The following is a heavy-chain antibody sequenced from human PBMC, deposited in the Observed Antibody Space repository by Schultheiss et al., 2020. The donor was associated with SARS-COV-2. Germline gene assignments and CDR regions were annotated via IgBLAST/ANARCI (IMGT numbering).Heavy chain of an antibody. CDR3: ARDRGYCSGGSCPLRATAGWFDP. CDR1: GFTFDDYT. Sequence: GGSLRLSCAASGFTFDDYTMHWVRQAPGKGLEWVANIKQDGSEKYYVDSVKGRFTISRDNAKNSLYLQMNSLRAEDTAVYYCARDRGYCSGGSCPLRATAGWFDPLGQETLVPGSS. J-gene: IGHJ5*02. D-gene: IGHD2-15*01. V-gene: IGHV3-7*01. CDR2: IKQDGSEK.